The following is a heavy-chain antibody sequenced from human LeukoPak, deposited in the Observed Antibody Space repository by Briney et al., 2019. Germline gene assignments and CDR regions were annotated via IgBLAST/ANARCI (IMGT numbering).Heavy chain of an antibody. D-gene: IGHD6-13*01. V-gene: IGHV4-4*02. CDR1: GGSISSSNW. CDR2: IYHSGST. Sequence: PSETLSLTCAVSGGSISSSNWWSWIRQPPGKGLEWIGEIYHSGSTNYNPSLKSRVTISVDKSKNQFSLQLNSVTPEDTAMYYCARDSSSWYGYFQHWGQGTLVTVSS. CDR3: ARDSSSWYGYFQH. J-gene: IGHJ1*01.